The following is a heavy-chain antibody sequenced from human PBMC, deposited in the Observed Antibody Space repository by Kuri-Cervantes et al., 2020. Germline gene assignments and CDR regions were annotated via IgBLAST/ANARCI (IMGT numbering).Heavy chain of an antibody. Sequence: GESLKISCAASGFTFSSYAMHWVRQAPGKGLEWVAVISYDGSNKYYADSVKGRFTISRDNSKNTLYLQMNSLRAEGTAVYYCARYGGTGLKSVGAFDIWGQGTMVTVSS. D-gene: IGHD2-15*01. CDR3: ARYGGTGLKSVGAFDI. CDR2: ISYDGSNK. V-gene: IGHV3-30-3*01. J-gene: IGHJ3*02. CDR1: GFTFSSYA.